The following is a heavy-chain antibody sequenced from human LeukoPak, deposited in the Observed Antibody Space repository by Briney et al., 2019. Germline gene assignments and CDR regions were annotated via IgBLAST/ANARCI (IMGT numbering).Heavy chain of an antibody. CDR2: IYYSGST. CDR1: GGSISNSDYY. Sequence: SETLSLTCTVSGGSISNSDYYWGWIRQPPGKALEWIGSIYYSGSTLHNPSLMSRVTMSVDTSKNQFTLKLSSVTAADTAVYYCATHGGDGPGSSNFDYWGQGTLSPSLQ. CDR3: ATHGGDGPGSSNFDY. J-gene: IGHJ4*02. V-gene: IGHV4-39*01. D-gene: IGHD3-10*01.